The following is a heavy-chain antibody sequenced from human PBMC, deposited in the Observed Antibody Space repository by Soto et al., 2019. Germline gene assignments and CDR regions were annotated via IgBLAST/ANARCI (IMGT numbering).Heavy chain of an antibody. J-gene: IGHJ4*02. CDR1: GFTFSSHA. V-gene: IGHV3-23*01. CDR2: ISAGSEGA. Sequence: EVQLLESGGRLVQPGGALRLSCAASGFTFSSHAMSWVRQAPGKGLEWISSISAGSEGAYYADSVKGRFTISRDNSNNTLYLQMNSLRAEDTAVYYCARDLWWYLHWGQGTLVTVSS. D-gene: IGHD2-15*01. CDR3: ARDLWWYLH.